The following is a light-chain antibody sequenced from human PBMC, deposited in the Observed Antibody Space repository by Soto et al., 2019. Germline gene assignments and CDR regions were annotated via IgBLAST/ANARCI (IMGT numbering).Light chain of an antibody. J-gene: IGKJ2*01. CDR2: AAS. Sequence: EIVLTQSPDTVSSSPGERVTLSCRASQSVRDNYLAWYQQKPGQAPRLLIYAASTRATGIPDRFSGSGSGTDFTLTINSLEPEDFAVYFYQQYGTSMYTFGQGTKLEIK. V-gene: IGKV3-20*01. CDR3: QQYGTSMYT. CDR1: QSVRDNY.